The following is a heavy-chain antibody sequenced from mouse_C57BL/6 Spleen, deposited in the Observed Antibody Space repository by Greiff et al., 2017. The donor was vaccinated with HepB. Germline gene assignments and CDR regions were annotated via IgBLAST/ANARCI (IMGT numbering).Heavy chain of an antibody. CDR2: ISSGSSTI. V-gene: IGHV5-17*01. Sequence: EVQLKESGGGLVKPGGSLKLSCAASGFTFSDYGMHWVRQAPEKGLEWVAYISSGSSTIYYADTVKGRFTISRDNAKNTLFLQMTSLRSEDTAMYYCARAYYDYDEDYAMDYWGQGTSVTVSS. CDR3: ARAYYDYDEDYAMDY. D-gene: IGHD2-4*01. CDR1: GFTFSDYG. J-gene: IGHJ4*01.